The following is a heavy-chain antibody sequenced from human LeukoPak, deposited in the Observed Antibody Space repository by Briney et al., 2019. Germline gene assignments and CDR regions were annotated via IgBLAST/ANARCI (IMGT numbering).Heavy chain of an antibody. V-gene: IGHV3-15*01. CDR2: IKTKSDGGPT. CDR3: TTDYYDSSGYRN. CDR1: GFTFSNAW. J-gene: IGHJ4*02. Sequence: GGSLRLSCTASGFTFSNAWMNWVRQAPGKGLEWVGRIKTKSDGGPTDYAAPVKGRFTISRDDSKNTLYLQMNSLKTEDTAVYYCTTDYYDSSGYRNWGQGTLVTGSS. D-gene: IGHD3-22*01.